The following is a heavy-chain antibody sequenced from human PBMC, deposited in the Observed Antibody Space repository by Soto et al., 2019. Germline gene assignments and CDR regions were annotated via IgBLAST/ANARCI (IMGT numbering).Heavy chain of an antibody. CDR3: ARAPGYSGNWFDP. Sequence: SETLSLTCTVSGGSISSGGYSWSWIRQPPGKGLEWIGYIYHSGSTYYNPSLNSRVTISVDRSKNQFSLKLSSVTAADTAVYYCARAPGYSGNWFDPWGQGTLVTVSS. CDR1: GGSISSGGYS. V-gene: IGHV4-30-2*01. J-gene: IGHJ5*02. D-gene: IGHD1-26*01. CDR2: IYHSGST.